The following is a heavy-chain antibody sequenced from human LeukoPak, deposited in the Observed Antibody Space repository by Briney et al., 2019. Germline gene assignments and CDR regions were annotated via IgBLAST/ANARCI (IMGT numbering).Heavy chain of an antibody. CDR3: TRLVVGDAFDV. V-gene: IGHV3-73*01. D-gene: IGHD2-15*01. CDR2: VRSRANSYTT. CDR1: GFTFGVYA. Sequence: GGSLRLSCAASGFTFGVYAMHWVRQPPGKGLEWVGRVRSRANSYTTAFAASVKGRFTISRDDSKNTAFLQMNSLKTDDTAVYYCTRLVVGDAFDVWGQGTTVTVSS. J-gene: IGHJ3*01.